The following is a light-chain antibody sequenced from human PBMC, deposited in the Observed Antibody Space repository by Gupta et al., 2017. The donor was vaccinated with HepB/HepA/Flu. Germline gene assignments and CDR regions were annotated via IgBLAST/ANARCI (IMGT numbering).Light chain of an antibody. CDR2: QDN. CDR3: QAWDSNTAWV. V-gene: IGLV3-1*01. Sequence: SNELTQPPSVSVSPGQTASITCSGDKLGDKYACWYQQKPGQSPVLVIYQDNKRPSGIPERFSGSNSGNTATLTISGTQALDEADYYCQAWDSNTAWVFGGGTKLTVL. J-gene: IGLJ3*02. CDR1: KLGDKY.